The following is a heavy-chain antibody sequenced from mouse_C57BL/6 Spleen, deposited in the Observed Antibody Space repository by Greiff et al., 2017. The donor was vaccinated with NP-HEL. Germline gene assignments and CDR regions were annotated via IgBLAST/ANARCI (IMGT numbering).Heavy chain of an antibody. CDR3: ARSPSTMITHFDV. J-gene: IGHJ1*03. V-gene: IGHV1-4*01. CDR1: GYTFTSYT. Sequence: VQLQQSGAELARPGASVKMSCKASGYTFTSYTMHWVKQRPGQGLEWIGYINPSSGYTKYNQKFKDKATLTADKSSSTAYMQLSSLTSEDSAVYYCARSPSTMITHFDVWGTGTTVTVSS. D-gene: IGHD2-4*01. CDR2: INPSSGYT.